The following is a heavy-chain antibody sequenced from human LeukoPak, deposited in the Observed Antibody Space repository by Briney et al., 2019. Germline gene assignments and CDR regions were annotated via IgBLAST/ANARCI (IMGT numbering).Heavy chain of an antibody. Sequence: GGSLRLSCAASGFTFSSYWMSWVRQAPGKGLEWVSGISWNSGSIGYADSVKGRFTISRDNAKNSLYLQMNSLRAEDTALYYCAKATMGSGSYLDGMDVWGQGTTVTVSS. J-gene: IGHJ6*02. CDR3: AKATMGSGSYLDGMDV. D-gene: IGHD3-10*01. CDR1: GFTFSSYW. CDR2: ISWNSGSI. V-gene: IGHV3-9*01.